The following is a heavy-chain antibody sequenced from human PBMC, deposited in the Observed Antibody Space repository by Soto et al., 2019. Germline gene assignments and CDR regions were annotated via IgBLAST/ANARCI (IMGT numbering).Heavy chain of an antibody. CDR2: IYYSGST. CDR1: GGSISSSSYY. J-gene: IGHJ3*02. Sequence: SETLSLTCTVSGGSISSSSYYWGWIRQPPGKGLEWIGSIYYSGSTHYNPSLKSRVTMSVDTSKNQFSLKLSSVTAADTAVYYCARPDYGDYLFAFDIWGQGTMVTVSS. D-gene: IGHD4-17*01. CDR3: ARPDYGDYLFAFDI. V-gene: IGHV4-39*01.